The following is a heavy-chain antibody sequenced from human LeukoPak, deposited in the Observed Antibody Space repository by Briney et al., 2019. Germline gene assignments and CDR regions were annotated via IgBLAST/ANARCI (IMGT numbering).Heavy chain of an antibody. Sequence: GGSLRLSCAASGFTFSSYAMHWVRQAPGKGLEWVAVISYDGGNKYYADSVKGRFTISRDNSKNTLYLQMNSLRAEDTAVYYCARGYHEARVGATRHLGYWGQGTLVTVSS. V-gene: IGHV3-30-3*01. J-gene: IGHJ4*02. D-gene: IGHD1-26*01. CDR3: ARGYHEARVGATRHLGY. CDR1: GFTFSSYA. CDR2: ISYDGGNK.